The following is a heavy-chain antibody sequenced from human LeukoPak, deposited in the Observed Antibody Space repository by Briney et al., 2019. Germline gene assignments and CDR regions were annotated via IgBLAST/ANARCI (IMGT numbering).Heavy chain of an antibody. CDR2: IYRGGST. Sequence: GGSLRLSCAASGFTFSSYAMSWVRQAPGKGLEWVSLIYRGGSTYYADSVKGRFTVSRDNSKNTLYLQMNSLRAEDTAVYYCASPFQDDCGGDCYFGAFDIWGQGTMVTVSS. CDR3: ASPFQDDCGGDCYFGAFDI. V-gene: IGHV3-23*03. J-gene: IGHJ3*02. CDR1: GFTFSSYA. D-gene: IGHD2-21*02.